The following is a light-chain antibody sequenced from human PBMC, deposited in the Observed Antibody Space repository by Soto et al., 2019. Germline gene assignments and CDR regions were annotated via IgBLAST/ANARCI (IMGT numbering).Light chain of an antibody. CDR3: QHYNSYSEA. CDR1: QNVDTSY. CDR2: GAS. V-gene: IGKV3D-15*01. Sequence: EIVMTQSPATLSVSPGERATLSCRASQNVDTSYLAWYQQKPGQAPRIIIFGASGRATGIPDRFSGSGSGTEFTLTISSLQPDDFATYYCQHYNSYSEAFGQGTKVDIK. J-gene: IGKJ1*01.